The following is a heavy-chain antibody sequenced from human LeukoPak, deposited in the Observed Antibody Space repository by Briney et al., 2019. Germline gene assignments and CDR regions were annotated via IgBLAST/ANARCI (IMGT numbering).Heavy chain of an antibody. D-gene: IGHD6-19*01. J-gene: IGHJ4*02. CDR1: GFTFSTYD. CDR2: LSGSGDST. V-gene: IGHV3-23*01. Sequence: GGSLRLSCAASGFTFSTYDMSWARRAPGKGLEWVSVLSGSGDSTYYADSVKGRFTISRDNSKTTLYLQMNSLRAEDTAVYYCAKSPPGYIRGGGIDYWGRGTLVTVPS. CDR3: AKSPPGYIRGGGIDY.